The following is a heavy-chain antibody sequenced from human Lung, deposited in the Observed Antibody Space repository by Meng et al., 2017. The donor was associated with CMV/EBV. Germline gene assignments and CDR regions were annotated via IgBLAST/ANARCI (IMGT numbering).Heavy chain of an antibody. CDR3: ARSGSSGWIHY. CDR1: VHSVSRHRAA. D-gene: IGHD6-19*01. V-gene: IGHV6-1*01. Sequence: PSPTLSLPWSISVHSVSRHRAAWNRIRQSPSIGREWLGRTYYRSKWYTGYAVSVKSRITINPDTSKNQFSLQLNSVTPEDTAMYYCARSGSSGWIHYWGQGTLVTVSS. J-gene: IGHJ4*02. CDR2: TYYRSKWYT.